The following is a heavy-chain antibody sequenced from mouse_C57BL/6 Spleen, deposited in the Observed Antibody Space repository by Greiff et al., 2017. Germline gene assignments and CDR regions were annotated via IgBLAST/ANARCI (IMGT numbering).Heavy chain of an antibody. Sequence: VQLMESGPGLVKPSQSLSLTCSVTGYSITSGCYWNWIRPFPGNKLEWMCYISDDGSNNYEPSLKNRISITRDTSKNQFFLKLNSVPTEDTATYYCAGAFHFGSPACFAYWGQGALVTVSA. CDR3: AGAFHFGSPACFAY. V-gene: IGHV3-6*01. CDR1: GYSITSGCY. D-gene: IGHD3-1*01. CDR2: ISDDGSN. J-gene: IGHJ3*01.